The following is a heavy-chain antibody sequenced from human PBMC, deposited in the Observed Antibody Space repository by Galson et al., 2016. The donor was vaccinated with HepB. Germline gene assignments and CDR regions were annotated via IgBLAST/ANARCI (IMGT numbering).Heavy chain of an antibody. CDR3: ARLGEGATFREGTEGFDI. D-gene: IGHD1-26*01. V-gene: IGHV4/OR15-8*02. Sequence: SETLSLTCAVSGGSVTSSNWWNWVRQSPAKGLEWIGEMFHSGNPNYSPSFRSRVTISIDKAKNHVSLRLASVTAADPAMYYCARLGEGATFREGTEGFDIWGQGIMVTVSS. J-gene: IGHJ3*02. CDR2: MFHSGNP. CDR1: GGSVTSSNW.